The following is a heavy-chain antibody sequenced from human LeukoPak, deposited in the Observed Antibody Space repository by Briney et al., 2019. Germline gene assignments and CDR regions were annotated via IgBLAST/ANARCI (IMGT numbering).Heavy chain of an antibody. D-gene: IGHD3-22*01. CDR3: AKTFFNYYDSSGYYDY. CDR1: GFTFSSYA. Sequence: SGGPLRLSCAASGFTFSSYAMSWVRQAPGKGLEWVSAISGSGGSTYYADSVKGRSTISRDNSKNTLYLQMNSLRAEDTAVYYCAKTFFNYYDSSGYYDYWGQGTLVTVSS. J-gene: IGHJ4*02. CDR2: ISGSGGST. V-gene: IGHV3-23*01.